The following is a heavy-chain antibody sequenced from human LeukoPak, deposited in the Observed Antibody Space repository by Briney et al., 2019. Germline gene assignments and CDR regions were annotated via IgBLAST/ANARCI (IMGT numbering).Heavy chain of an antibody. CDR1: GGSFSGYY. CDR3: ARGGRRWLPLDY. Sequence: SETLSLTCAVYGGSFSGYYWSWIRQPPGKGLEWIGEINHSGSTNYNPSLKSRVTISVDTSKNQFSLKLSSVTAADTAVYYCARGGRRWLPLDYWGQGTLVTVSS. D-gene: IGHD5-24*01. CDR2: INHSGST. V-gene: IGHV4-34*01. J-gene: IGHJ4*02.